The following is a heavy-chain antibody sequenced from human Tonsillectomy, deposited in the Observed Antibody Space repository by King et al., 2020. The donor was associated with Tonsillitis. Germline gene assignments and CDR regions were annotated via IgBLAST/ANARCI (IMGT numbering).Heavy chain of an antibody. CDR1: GYSISSGYY. V-gene: IGHV4-38-2*01. D-gene: IGHD3-10*01. Sequence: VQLQESGPGLVKPSETLSLTCAVSGYSISSGYYWGWIRQPPGKGLEWIGSIYHSGSTYYNPSLKSRVTISVDTSKNQFSLKLSSVTAADTAVYYCAGDSRMVRGVISHFDYWGQGTLVTVSS. J-gene: IGHJ4*02. CDR2: IYHSGST. CDR3: AGDSRMVRGVISHFDY.